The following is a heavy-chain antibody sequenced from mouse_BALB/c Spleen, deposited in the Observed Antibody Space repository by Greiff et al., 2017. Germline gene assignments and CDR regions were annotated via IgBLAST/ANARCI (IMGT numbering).Heavy chain of an antibody. J-gene: IGHJ2*01. D-gene: IGHD4-1*01. CDR3: ARYWDEYYFDY. CDR2: ISYSGST. Sequence: EVHLVESGPGLVKPSQSLSLTCTVTGYSITSDYAWNWIRQFPGNKLEWMGYISYSGSTSYNPSLKSRISITRDTSKNQFFLQLNSVTTEDTATYYCARYWDEYYFDYWGQGTTLTVSS. V-gene: IGHV3-2*02. CDR1: GYSITSDYA.